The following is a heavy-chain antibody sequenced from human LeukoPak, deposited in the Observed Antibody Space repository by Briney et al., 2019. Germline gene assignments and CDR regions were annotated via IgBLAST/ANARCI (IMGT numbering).Heavy chain of an antibody. Sequence: SETLSLTCTVSGGSFSSGSYYWTWIRHPPGKGLEWIGYIYYSGSTNYNPSLKSRVTISVDTSKNQFSLKLSSVTAADTAVYYCARSLTGLDYWGQGALVTVSS. CDR2: IYYSGST. CDR3: ARSLTGLDY. J-gene: IGHJ4*02. V-gene: IGHV4-61*01. D-gene: IGHD3-9*01. CDR1: GGSFSSGSYY.